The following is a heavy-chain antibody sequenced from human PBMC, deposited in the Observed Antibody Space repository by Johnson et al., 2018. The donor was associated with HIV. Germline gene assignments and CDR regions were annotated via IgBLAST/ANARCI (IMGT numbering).Heavy chain of an antibody. CDR1: GFTFSSYG. D-gene: IGHD3-22*01. CDR3: VKDPLSDSSGYYGGAFDI. J-gene: IGHJ3*02. Sequence: QVQLVESGGGVVQPGRSLRLSCAASGFTFSSYGMHWVRQAPGKGLEWVAVIWFDGTNNKYADSGKGTLPTSGDNSKNTLYLQMSSLRPEDTAVYYCVKDPLSDSSGYYGGAFDIWGQGTMVTVSS. CDR2: IWFDGTNN. V-gene: IGHV3-30*18.